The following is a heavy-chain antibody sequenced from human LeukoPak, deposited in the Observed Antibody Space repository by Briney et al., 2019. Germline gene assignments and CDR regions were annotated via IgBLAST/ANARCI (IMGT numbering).Heavy chain of an antibody. CDR3: ALMNYYDSSGLDY. J-gene: IGHJ4*02. CDR2: ISGSGGST. V-gene: IGHV3-23*01. Sequence: GGSLRLSCAASGFTFSSYSMNWVRQAPGKGLEWVSAISGSGGSTYYADSVKGRFTISRDNSKNTLYLQMNSLRAEDTAVYYCALMNYYDSSGLDYWGQGTLVTVSS. D-gene: IGHD3-22*01. CDR1: GFTFSSYS.